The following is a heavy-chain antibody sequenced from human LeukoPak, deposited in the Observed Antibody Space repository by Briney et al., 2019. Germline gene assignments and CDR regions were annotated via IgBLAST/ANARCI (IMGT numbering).Heavy chain of an antibody. V-gene: IGHV3-23*01. CDR2: ISGSSGSA. CDR1: GFTFSSYA. J-gene: IGHJ3*02. D-gene: IGHD3-10*01. CDR3: AKDMVRGVPPLDAFDI. Sequence: GGSLRLSCAASGFTFSSYAMSWCRQAPGKGLEWVSAISGSSGSAYYADSVKGRFTIFRDNTKNTLYLQMNSLRAEDTAVYYCAKDMVRGVPPLDAFDIWGQGTMVTVS.